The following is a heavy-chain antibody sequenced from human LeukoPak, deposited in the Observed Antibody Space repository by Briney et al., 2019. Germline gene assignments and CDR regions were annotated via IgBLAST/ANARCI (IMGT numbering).Heavy chain of an antibody. CDR1: GFTFSSYS. CDR2: ISSSSSYI. V-gene: IGHV3-21*01. J-gene: IGHJ3*02. Sequence: PGGSLRLSCAASGFTFSSYSMNWVRQAPGKGLEWVSSISSSSSYIYYADSVKGRFTISRDNAKNSLYLQMNSLRAEDTAVYYCARDHTGDISSSDDAFDIWGQGTMVTVSS. CDR3: ARDHTGDISSSDDAFDI. D-gene: IGHD6-6*01.